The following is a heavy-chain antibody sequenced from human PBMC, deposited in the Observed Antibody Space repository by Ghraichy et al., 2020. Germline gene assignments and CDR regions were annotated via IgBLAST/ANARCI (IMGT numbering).Heavy chain of an antibody. Sequence: GGSLRLSCATSGFTFSHHAMSWVRQAPGKGLEWVSGIHGGGLNTYYADSVKGRFTISRDNSQNTVYLHMNSLRAEDTAQYFCARARYANRGQFDYWGQGTLVTVSS. CDR2: IHGGGLNT. CDR1: GFTFSHHA. D-gene: IGHD7-27*01. CDR3: ARARYANRGQFDY. V-gene: IGHV3-23*01. J-gene: IGHJ4*02.